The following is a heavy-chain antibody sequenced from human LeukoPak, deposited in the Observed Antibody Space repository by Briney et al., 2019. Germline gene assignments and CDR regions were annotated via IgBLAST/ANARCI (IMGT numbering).Heavy chain of an antibody. D-gene: IGHD6-13*01. V-gene: IGHV3-23*01. CDR2: ISGSGGST. Sequence: GGSLRLSCAASGFTFSSYAMSWVRQAPGKGLEWVSAISGSGGSTYYADSVKGRFTISRDNSKNTLYLQMNGLRAEDTAVYYCAKDLRRGIAAAGRAQYYFDYWGQGTLVTVSS. J-gene: IGHJ4*02. CDR3: AKDLRRGIAAAGRAQYYFDY. CDR1: GFTFSSYA.